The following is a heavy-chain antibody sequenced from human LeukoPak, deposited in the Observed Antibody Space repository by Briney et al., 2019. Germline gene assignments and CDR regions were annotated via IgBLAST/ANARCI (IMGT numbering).Heavy chain of an antibody. V-gene: IGHV3-23*01. Sequence: GGSLRLSCAASGFTFSGYAMTWVRQAPGKGLEWVSGVTGSGGSTFYADSVKGRFTISRDNSKNTLYLQMNSLRAEDTAVYYCATTRYYDSSGPDYWGQGTLVTVSS. CDR3: ATTRYYDSSGPDY. D-gene: IGHD3-22*01. CDR2: VTGSGGST. CDR1: GFTFSGYA. J-gene: IGHJ4*02.